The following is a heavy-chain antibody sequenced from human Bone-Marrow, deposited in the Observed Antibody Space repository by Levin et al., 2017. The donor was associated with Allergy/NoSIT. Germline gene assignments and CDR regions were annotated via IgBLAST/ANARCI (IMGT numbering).Heavy chain of an antibody. V-gene: IGHV1-2*02. CDR3: AYSLAAAGTGYFDY. D-gene: IGHD6-13*01. J-gene: IGHJ4*02. Sequence: EASVKVSCKASGYTFTGYYMHWVRQAPGQGLEWMGWINPNSGGTNYAQKFQGRVTMTRDTSISTAYMELSRLRSDDTAVYYCAYSLAAAGTGYFDYWGQGTLVTVSS. CDR2: INPNSGGT. CDR1: GYTFTGYY.